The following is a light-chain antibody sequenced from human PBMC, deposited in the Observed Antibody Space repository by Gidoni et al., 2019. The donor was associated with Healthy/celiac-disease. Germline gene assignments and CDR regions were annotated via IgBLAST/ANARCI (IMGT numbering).Light chain of an antibody. V-gene: IGKV3-20*01. CDR3: QQYGSSPLFT. CDR1: QSASSSY. J-gene: IGKJ3*01. CDR2: GAS. Sequence: IVLTQSPGTLSLSPGERATLSCRASQSASSSYLAWYQQKPGQAPRLLIYGASSRATGIPDRFSGSGSGTDFTLTISRLEPEDFAVYYCQQYGSSPLFTFGPGTKVDIK.